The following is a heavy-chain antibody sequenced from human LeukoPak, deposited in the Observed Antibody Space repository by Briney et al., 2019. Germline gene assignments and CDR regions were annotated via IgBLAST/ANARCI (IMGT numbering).Heavy chain of an antibody. CDR1: GFTFSSYW. D-gene: IGHD3-3*01. CDR3: ARVNFWSGYYGDDAFDI. CDR2: INSDGSST. V-gene: IGHV3-74*01. J-gene: IGHJ3*02. Sequence: GGSLRLSCAASGFTFSSYWMHWVRQAPGKGVVWVSRINSDGSSTSYADSVKGRFTISRDNAKNTLYLQMNSLRAEDTAVYYCARVNFWSGYYGDDAFDIWGQGTMVTVSS.